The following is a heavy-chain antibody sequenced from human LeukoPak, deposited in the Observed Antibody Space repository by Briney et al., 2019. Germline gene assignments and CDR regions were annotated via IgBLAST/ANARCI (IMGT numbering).Heavy chain of an antibody. D-gene: IGHD6-6*01. Sequence: SVKVSCKASGLTLSTYAISWVRQAPGQGLEWMGGIIPIFGTANYAQKFQGRVTITTDESTSTAYMELSSLRSEDTAVYYCAREYSSSCYFDYWGQGTLVTVSS. CDR3: AREYSSSCYFDY. CDR2: IIPIFGTA. J-gene: IGHJ4*02. V-gene: IGHV1-69*05. CDR1: GLTLSTYA.